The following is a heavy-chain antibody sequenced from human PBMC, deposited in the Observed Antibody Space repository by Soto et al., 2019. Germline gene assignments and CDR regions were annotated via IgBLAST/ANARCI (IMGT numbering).Heavy chain of an antibody. J-gene: IGHJ4*02. CDR3: ARDLRYSSGWYERFDY. CDR1: GYTFTSYG. CDR2: ISAYNGNT. V-gene: IGHV1-18*01. Sequence: ASVKVSCKASGYTFTSYGISWVRQAPGQGLEWMGWISAYNGNTNYAQKLQGRVTMTTDTSTSTAYMELRSLRSDDTAVYYCARDLRYSSGWYERFDYWGQGTLVTVSS. D-gene: IGHD6-19*01.